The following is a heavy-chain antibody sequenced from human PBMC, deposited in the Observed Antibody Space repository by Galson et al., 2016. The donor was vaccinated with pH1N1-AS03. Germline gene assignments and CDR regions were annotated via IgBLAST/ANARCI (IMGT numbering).Heavy chain of an antibody. J-gene: IGHJ6*02. CDR1: GDSISTSNW. CDR2: VSHAGRT. D-gene: IGHD5-18*01. Sequence: LSLTCAVSGDSISTSNWWSWVRQPPGKGLEWIGEVSHAGRTNYSPSLKSRGTISLDKSKNQFSLQLTSVTAADTAVYYCARDVSPYSLVLDVWGQGTTVTVSS. V-gene: IGHV4-4*02. CDR3: ARDVSPYSLVLDV.